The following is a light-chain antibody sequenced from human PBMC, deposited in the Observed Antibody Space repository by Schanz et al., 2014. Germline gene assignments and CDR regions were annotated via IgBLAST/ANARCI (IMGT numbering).Light chain of an antibody. CDR1: QSLSSSY. CDR3: QYYGTSPFT. Sequence: EIVLTQSPGTLSLSPGERATLSCRASQSLSSSYLAWYQQKPGQAPRLLIYDASNRATGIPDRFSGSGSDTEFTLTISRVEPEDFAVYYCQYYGTSPFTFGQGTRLEIK. V-gene: IGKV3-20*01. CDR2: DAS. J-gene: IGKJ5*01.